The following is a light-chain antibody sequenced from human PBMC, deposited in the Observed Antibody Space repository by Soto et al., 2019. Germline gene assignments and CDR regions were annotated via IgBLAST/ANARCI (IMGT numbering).Light chain of an antibody. J-gene: IGLJ2*01. CDR1: SSNIGAGYD. Sequence: QLVLTQPPSLSGAPGQRVTISCTGSSSNIGAGYDVHWYQQLPGTAPKVLIYGNSNRPSGVPDRFSGSKSGTSASLAITGLQAEDEADYYCQSYDSSLSDVIFGGGTKLTVL. CDR2: GNS. V-gene: IGLV1-40*01. CDR3: QSYDSSLSDVI.